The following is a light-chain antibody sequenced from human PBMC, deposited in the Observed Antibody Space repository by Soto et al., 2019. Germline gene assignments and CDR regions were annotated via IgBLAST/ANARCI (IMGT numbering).Light chain of an antibody. CDR2: DVS. J-gene: IGLJ1*01. V-gene: IGLV2-14*01. Sequence: QSVLTQPASVSGPPGQSITISCTGTSSDVGGYNYVSWYQQHPGTAPKFMIYDVSNRPSGVSNRFSGSKSGNTASLTISGLQAEDEADYYCSSYTTSNTRQIVFGTGTQLTVL. CDR3: SSYTTSNTRQIV. CDR1: SSDVGGYNY.